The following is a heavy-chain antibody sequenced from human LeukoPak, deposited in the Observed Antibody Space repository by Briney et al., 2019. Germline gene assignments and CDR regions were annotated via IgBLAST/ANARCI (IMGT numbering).Heavy chain of an antibody. CDR2: IYYSGST. CDR1: GGSISSYY. Sequence: SETLSLTCTVSGGSISSYYWSWIRQPPGKGLEWIGYIYYSGSTNYNPSLKSRVTISVDTSKNQFSLKLSSVTAADTAVYYCARLPPHYYYYYGMDVWGQGTTVTVSS. J-gene: IGHJ6*02. CDR3: ARLPPHYYYYYGMDV. V-gene: IGHV4-59*08.